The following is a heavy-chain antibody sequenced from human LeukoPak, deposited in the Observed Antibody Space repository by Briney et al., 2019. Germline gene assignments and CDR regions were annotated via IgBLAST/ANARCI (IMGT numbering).Heavy chain of an antibody. J-gene: IGHJ4*02. CDR1: GFTFNNDA. CDR3: VEPRLEQAYYYDSSGYYPY. D-gene: IGHD3-22*01. CDR2: ISSSGDIT. V-gene: IGHV3-23*01. Sequence: PGGSLRLSCAASGFTFNNDAMSWVRQAPGKGLEWVSAISSSGDITFYADSVKGRFTISRDNSENTLYLQMNSLRAEDTAVYYCVEPRLEQAYYYDSSGYYPYWGQGTLVTVSS.